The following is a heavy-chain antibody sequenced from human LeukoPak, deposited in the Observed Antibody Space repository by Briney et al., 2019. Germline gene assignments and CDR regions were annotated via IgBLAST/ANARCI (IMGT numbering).Heavy chain of an antibody. J-gene: IGHJ6*03. V-gene: IGHV1-69*06. CDR3: ARTVAGHYYYYMDV. CDR1: GYTFTSYY. D-gene: IGHD6-19*01. Sequence: EASVKVSCKASGYTFTSYYMHWVRQAPGQGLEWMGGIIPIFGTANYAQKFQGRVTITADKSTSTAYMELSSLRSEDTAVYYCARTVAGHYYYYMDVWGKGTTVTVSS. CDR2: IIPIFGTA.